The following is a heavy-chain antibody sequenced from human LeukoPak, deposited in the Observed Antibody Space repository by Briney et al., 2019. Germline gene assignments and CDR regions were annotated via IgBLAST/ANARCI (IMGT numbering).Heavy chain of an antibody. CDR1: GYTFTSYG. Sequence: ASVKVSCKASGYTFTSYGISWVRQAPGQGLEWMGWISAYNGNTNYAQKLQGRVTMTTDTSTSTAYVELRSLRSDDTAVYYCARESYYDFWSGYWRNLDYWGQGTLVTVSS. D-gene: IGHD3-3*01. V-gene: IGHV1-18*01. CDR2: ISAYNGNT. CDR3: ARESYYDFWSGYWRNLDY. J-gene: IGHJ4*02.